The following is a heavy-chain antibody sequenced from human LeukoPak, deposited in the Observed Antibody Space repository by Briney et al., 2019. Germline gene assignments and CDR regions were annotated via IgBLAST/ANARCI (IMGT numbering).Heavy chain of an antibody. Sequence: ASVKVSCKPSGYSFTDYYIHWVRQAPGQGLEWMGWINTKTGRTSSARKFQGRVTMTREPSITTVYMDMAWLTSDDTAIYFCARADFIDAGPYLIGPWGQGTLVTVSS. CDR1: GYSFTDYY. CDR2: INTKTGRT. V-gene: IGHV1-2*02. J-gene: IGHJ5*02. CDR3: ARADFIDAGPYLIGP. D-gene: IGHD3-3*01.